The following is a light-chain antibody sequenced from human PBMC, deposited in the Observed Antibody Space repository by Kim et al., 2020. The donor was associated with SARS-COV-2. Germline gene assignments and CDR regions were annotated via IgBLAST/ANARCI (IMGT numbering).Light chain of an antibody. J-gene: IGLJ3*02. CDR3: ASWDDSLNGRV. CDR2: GNN. Sequence: GQRVIISCSGSNSNIGSHSVIWYQHLPQTTPTVLIYGNNQRPSEVPDRFSASKSGTSASLAISGPQPEDEADYYCASWDDSLNGRVFGGGTQLTVL. V-gene: IGLV1-44*01. CDR1: NSNIGSHS.